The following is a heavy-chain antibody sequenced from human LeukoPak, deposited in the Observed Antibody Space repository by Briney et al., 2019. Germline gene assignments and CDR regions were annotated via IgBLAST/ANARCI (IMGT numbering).Heavy chain of an antibody. J-gene: IGHJ6*03. D-gene: IGHD6-13*01. CDR1: GGSISSGSYY. V-gene: IGHV4-61*02. CDR2: IYTSGST. Sequence: SETLSLTCTVSGGSISSGSYYWSWIRQPAGKGLEWIGRIYTSGSTNYNPSLKSRVTISVDTSKNRFSLKLSSVTAADTAVYYCARIRIAAAGPLGYYYYYMDVWGKGTTVTISS. CDR3: ARIRIAAAGPLGYYYYYMDV.